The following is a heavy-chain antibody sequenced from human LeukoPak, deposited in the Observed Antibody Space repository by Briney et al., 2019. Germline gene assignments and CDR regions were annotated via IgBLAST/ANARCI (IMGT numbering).Heavy chain of an antibody. J-gene: IGHJ4*02. V-gene: IGHV3-30-3*01. CDR1: GFTSSSYA. Sequence: GGSLRLSCAASGFTSSSYAMHWVRQAPGKGLEWVAVISYDGSNKYYADSVKGRFSISRDNAKNSLYLQMSSLRAEDTAVYYCASSWGSAIDFWGQGTLVTVSS. CDR3: ASSWGSAIDF. CDR2: ISYDGSNK. D-gene: IGHD3-16*01.